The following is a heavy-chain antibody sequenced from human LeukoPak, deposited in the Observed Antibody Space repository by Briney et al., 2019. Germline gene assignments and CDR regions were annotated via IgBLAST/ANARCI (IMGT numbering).Heavy chain of an antibody. J-gene: IGHJ5*02. D-gene: IGHD4-17*01. V-gene: IGHV1-3*01. Sequence: PGASVKVPCKASGYTFTSYAMHWVRQAPGQRLEWMGWINAGNGNTKYSQKFQGRVTITRDTSASTAYMELSSLRSEDTAVYYCARGRITRLTTVTTGWFDPWGQGTLVTVSS. CDR1: GYTFTSYA. CDR3: ARGRITRLTTVTTGWFDP. CDR2: INAGNGNT.